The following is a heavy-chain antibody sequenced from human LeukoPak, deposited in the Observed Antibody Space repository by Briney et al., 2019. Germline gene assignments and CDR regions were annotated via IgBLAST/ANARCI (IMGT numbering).Heavy chain of an antibody. CDR3: ARGEQYYHDSSGYYVFDY. V-gene: IGHV4-34*01. CDR1: GGSFSDYY. D-gene: IGHD3-22*01. CDR2: INHSGST. J-gene: IGHJ4*02. Sequence: SETLSLTCAVYGGSFSDYYWSWIRQPPGKGLEWIGEINHSGSTNYNPSLKSRVTISVDTSKNQFSLKLSSVTAADTAVYYCARGEQYYHDSSGYYVFDYWGQGTLVTVSS.